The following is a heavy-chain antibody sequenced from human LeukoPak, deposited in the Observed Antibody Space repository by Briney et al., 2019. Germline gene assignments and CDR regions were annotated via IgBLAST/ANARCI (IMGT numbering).Heavy chain of an antibody. J-gene: IGHJ4*02. D-gene: IGHD2-15*01. Sequence: PSETLSLTCTVSGGSISRYYWSWIRQPPGKGLEWIGCVFYTGSTNFNPSLKSRVTISVDTSKNQFSLKLSSVTAADTAMYYCARVKDNVFDSWGQGTLVTVSS. CDR1: GGSISRYY. V-gene: IGHV4-59*01. CDR2: VFYTGST. CDR3: ARVKDNVFDS.